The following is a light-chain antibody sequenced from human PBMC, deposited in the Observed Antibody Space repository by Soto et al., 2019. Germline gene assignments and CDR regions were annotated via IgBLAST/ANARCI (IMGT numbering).Light chain of an antibody. CDR3: QQYGSPPHT. J-gene: IGKJ2*01. V-gene: IGKV3-20*01. CDR2: AAS. Sequence: EIVLTQSPGTLSLSPGERATLSCRASQSVYNSYLAWYQQKPGQTPRLLINAASNRATGVPDRFSGSASGTDFTLTISRLEPEDFAVYYCQQYGSPPHTFGQGTKVEI. CDR1: QSVYNSY.